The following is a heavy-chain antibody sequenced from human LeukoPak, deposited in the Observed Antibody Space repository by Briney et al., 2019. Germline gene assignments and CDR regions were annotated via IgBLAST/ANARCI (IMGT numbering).Heavy chain of an antibody. CDR2: SGSGGSP. J-gene: IGHJ4*02. CDR3: ARAILLTGSEYYFDS. Sequence: PGGSLRLSCAASGFTFTNYAMNWVRQAPGKGLEWVSTSGSGGSPFYADAVKGRFTISRDNSKNTDYLQMNSLRPDDTATYYCARAILLTGSEYYFDSWGQGTVVTVSS. D-gene: IGHD3-9*01. CDR1: GFTFTNYA. V-gene: IGHV3-23*01.